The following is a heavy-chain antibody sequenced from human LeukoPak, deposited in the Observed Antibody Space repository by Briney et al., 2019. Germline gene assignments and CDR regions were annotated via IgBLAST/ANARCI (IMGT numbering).Heavy chain of an antibody. CDR3: AKAPYYYDSSGYYLGIDY. CDR1: GFTFSSYA. CDR2: ISGSGGST. J-gene: IGHJ4*02. V-gene: IGHV3-23*01. Sequence: GGSLRLSCAASGFTFSSYAMSWVRQAPGKGLEWVSAISGSGGSTYYADSVKGRFTISRDNSENTLYLQMNSLRAEDTAVYYCAKAPYYYDSSGYYLGIDYWGQGTLVTVSS. D-gene: IGHD3-22*01.